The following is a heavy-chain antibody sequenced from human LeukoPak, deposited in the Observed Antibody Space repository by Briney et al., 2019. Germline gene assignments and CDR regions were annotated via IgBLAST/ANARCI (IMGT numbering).Heavy chain of an antibody. J-gene: IGHJ4*02. Sequence: GGSLRLSCSASAFTLSNYAMHWVRQAPGKGLEYVSAITSNGGSTYYADSVKGRFTISRDNSKNTLYLQMSSLRVEDTALYYCVKPLGSAGYGYYFDYWGQGTLVTVSS. V-gene: IGHV3-64D*08. CDR3: VKPLGSAGYGYYFDY. CDR1: AFTLSNYA. D-gene: IGHD5-12*01. CDR2: ITSNGGST.